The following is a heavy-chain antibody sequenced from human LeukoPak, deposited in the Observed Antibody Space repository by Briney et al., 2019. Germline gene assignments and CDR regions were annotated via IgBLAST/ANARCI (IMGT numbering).Heavy chain of an antibody. CDR2: IKSKTDGGTI. J-gene: IGHJ4*02. Sequence: WGSLRLSCAASGFTVSSAWMNGVSQTPGTGLEWVGLIKSKTDGGTIDYAAPVKGRFTISRDDSKNTLYLQMNSLKTEDTAVYYCTTERSGSFPYWGQGALVTVSS. D-gene: IGHD1-26*01. V-gene: IGHV3-15*01. CDR3: TTERSGSFPY. CDR1: GFTVSSAW.